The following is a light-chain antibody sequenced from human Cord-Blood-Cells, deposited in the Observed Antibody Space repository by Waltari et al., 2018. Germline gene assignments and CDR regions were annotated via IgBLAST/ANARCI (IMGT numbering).Light chain of an antibody. CDR2: EVS. V-gene: IGLV2-23*02. Sequence: QSALTQPASVSGSPGQSITLSCTGTSSYFGSYNLVSWYQQHPGKAPKLMIYEVSKPPSGVSNRFSGSKSGNTASLTISGLQAEDEADYYCCSYAGSSTSLVFGTGTKVTVL. CDR1: SSYFGSYNL. CDR3: CSYAGSSTSLV. J-gene: IGLJ1*01.